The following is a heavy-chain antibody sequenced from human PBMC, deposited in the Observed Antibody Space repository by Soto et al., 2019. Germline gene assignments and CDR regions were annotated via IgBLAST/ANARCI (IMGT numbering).Heavy chain of an antibody. CDR3: ARSEATGLDY. D-gene: IGHD1-26*01. J-gene: IGHJ4*02. Sequence: SETLSLTCTVSGGSISSGSYYWGWVRQPPGKGLEWIGSIYFGGRTNYNPSLKSRVTISVDKSKNHFSLKLSSVTAADTAVYYCARSEATGLDYWGQGTLVTVSS. V-gene: IGHV4-39*07. CDR2: IYFGGRT. CDR1: GGSISSGSYY.